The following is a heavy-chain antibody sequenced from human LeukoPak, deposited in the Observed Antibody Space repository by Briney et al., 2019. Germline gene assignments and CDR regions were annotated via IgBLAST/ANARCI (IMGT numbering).Heavy chain of an antibody. J-gene: IGHJ4*02. Sequence: SVKVSCKASGGTFSSYAISWVRQAPGQGLEWMGGIIPIFGAANYAQKFQGRVTITAVESMSTAYMELSSLRSEDTAVYYCARGWLAQTMVVTPYNYWGQGTLVTVSS. CDR3: ARGWLAQTMVVTPYNY. D-gene: IGHD4-23*01. CDR2: IIPIFGAA. CDR1: GGTFSSYA. V-gene: IGHV1-69*13.